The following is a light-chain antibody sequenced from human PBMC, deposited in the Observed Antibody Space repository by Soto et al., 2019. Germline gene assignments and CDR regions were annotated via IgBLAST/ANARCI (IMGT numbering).Light chain of an antibody. V-gene: IGKV3-11*01. CDR3: QQRSNWSPWT. CDR2: DAS. J-gene: IGKJ1*01. Sequence: EIVLTQSPATLSLSPGERATLSCRASQSVSSYLAWYQQKPGQAPRLLIYDASNRATGIPARFSGSGSGTDFTPTISSLEPEDFAVYYCQQRSNWSPWTFGQGTKVEI. CDR1: QSVSSY.